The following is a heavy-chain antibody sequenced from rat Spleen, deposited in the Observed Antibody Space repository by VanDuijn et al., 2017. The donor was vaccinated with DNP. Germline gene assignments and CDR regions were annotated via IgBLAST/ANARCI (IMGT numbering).Heavy chain of an antibody. J-gene: IGHJ4*01. Sequence: QVQLKESGPVLVQASETLSLTCTVSGFSLTNYGVIWVRQSPGKGLEWMGIIWGDGNTDYNSALKSRLSINRDTSKSQVFLKMSRLQTDDTAIYYCTRESWGYVMDAWGQGASVTVSS. CDR2: IWGDGNT. D-gene: IGHD5-1*01. V-gene: IGHV2S75*01. CDR3: TRESWGYVMDA. CDR1: GFSLTNYG.